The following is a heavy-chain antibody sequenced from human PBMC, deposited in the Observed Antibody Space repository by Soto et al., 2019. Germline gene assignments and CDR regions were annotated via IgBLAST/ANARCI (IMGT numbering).Heavy chain of an antibody. Sequence: QLQLQESGSGLVKASQTLSLTCAVSGGSISSGGYSWSWIRQPPGKGLEWIGNIYHGSTYYNPSLKSRVTISIDRSKNQFSLKLSSVTAADTAVYYCASSGSRGIGAFDIWGQGTMVTVSS. D-gene: IGHD3-22*01. CDR2: IYHGST. V-gene: IGHV4-30-2*01. CDR3: ASSGSRGIGAFDI. CDR1: GGSISSGGYS. J-gene: IGHJ3*02.